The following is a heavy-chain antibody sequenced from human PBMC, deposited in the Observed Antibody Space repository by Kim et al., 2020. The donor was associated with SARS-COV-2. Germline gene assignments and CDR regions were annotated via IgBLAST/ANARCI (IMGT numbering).Heavy chain of an antibody. J-gene: IGHJ4*01. D-gene: IGHD2-15*01. CDR2: INHSGST. Sequence: SETLSLTCAVYGGSFSGYYWSWIRQPPGKGLEWIGEINHSGSTNYNPSLKSRVTISVDTSKNQFSLKLSSVTAADTAVYYCARVHCSGGSCYSRYFDYWG. CDR1: GGSFSGYY. CDR3: ARVHCSGGSCYSRYFDY. V-gene: IGHV4-34*01.